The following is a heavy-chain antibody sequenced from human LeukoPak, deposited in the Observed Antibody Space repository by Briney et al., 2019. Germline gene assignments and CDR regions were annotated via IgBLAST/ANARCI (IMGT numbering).Heavy chain of an antibody. CDR2: ISAYNGNT. CDR3: ARAHARYCTNGVCRYYYYYMDV. V-gene: IGHV1-18*01. J-gene: IGHJ6*03. D-gene: IGHD2-8*01. Sequence: ASVTVSCKASGYTFTSYGISWVRQAPGQGLEWMGWISAYNGNTNYAQKLQGRVTMTTDTSTSTAYMELRSLRAEDTAVYYCARAHARYCTNGVCRYYYYYMDVWGKGTTVTVSS. CDR1: GYTFTSYG.